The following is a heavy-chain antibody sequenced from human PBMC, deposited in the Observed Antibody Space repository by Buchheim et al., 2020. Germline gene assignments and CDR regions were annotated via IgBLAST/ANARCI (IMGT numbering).Heavy chain of an antibody. J-gene: IGHJ4*02. Sequence: QVQLVESGGGVVQPGRSLRLSCAASGFTFSSYAMHWVRQAPGKGLEWVAVISYDGSNKYYADSVKGRFTISRDNSKNTLYLQMNSLRAEDTAVYYCARVQRKNYDILTGYWGYFDYWGQGTL. CDR2: ISYDGSNK. CDR1: GFTFSSYA. CDR3: ARVQRKNYDILTGYWGYFDY. D-gene: IGHD3-9*01. V-gene: IGHV3-30-3*01.